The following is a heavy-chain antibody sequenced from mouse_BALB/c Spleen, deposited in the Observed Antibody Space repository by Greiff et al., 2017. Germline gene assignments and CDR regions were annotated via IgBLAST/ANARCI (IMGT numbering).Heavy chain of an antibody. CDR2: IWGDGST. J-gene: IGHJ4*01. D-gene: IGHD3-2*01. CDR1: GFSLTGYG. CDR3: ARKTARATDYYAMDY. Sequence: VQLKESGPGLVAPSQSLSITCTVSGFSLTGYGVNWVRQPPGKGLEWLGMIWGDGSTDYNSALKSRLSISKDNSKSQVFLKMNSLQTDDTARYYCARKTARATDYYAMDYWGQGTSVTVSS. V-gene: IGHV2-6-7*01.